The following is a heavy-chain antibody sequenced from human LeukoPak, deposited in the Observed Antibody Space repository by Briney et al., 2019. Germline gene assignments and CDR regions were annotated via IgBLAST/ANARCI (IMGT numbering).Heavy chain of an antibody. CDR2: ISWNSGSI. J-gene: IGHJ4*02. CDR1: GFTFDDYA. V-gene: IGHV3-9*01. CDR3: AKAKTGYCSSNNEPLCYFDH. Sequence: QPGRSLRLSCAASGFTFDDYAMHWVRHAPGKGLEWVSGISWNSGSIGYADSVKGRFTISRDNAKNSLYLQMNSLRAEDTALYYCAKAKTGYCSSNNEPLCYFDHWGQGTLVTVSS. D-gene: IGHD2-2*01.